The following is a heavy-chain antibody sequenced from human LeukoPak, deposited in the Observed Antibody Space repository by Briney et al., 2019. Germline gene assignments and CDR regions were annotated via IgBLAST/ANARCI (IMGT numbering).Heavy chain of an antibody. Sequence: PGGSLRLSCAASGFSFSGAWMHWVRQAPGKGLVWVSIIKNDGSTIYADSVKGRFTISRDNAKSTVYLQMNSLRAEDTAVYYCARDYYYSVDYRGQGTLVTVSS. CDR1: GFSFSGAW. CDR3: ARDYYYSVDY. D-gene: IGHD3-22*01. J-gene: IGHJ4*02. CDR2: IKNDGST. V-gene: IGHV3-74*01.